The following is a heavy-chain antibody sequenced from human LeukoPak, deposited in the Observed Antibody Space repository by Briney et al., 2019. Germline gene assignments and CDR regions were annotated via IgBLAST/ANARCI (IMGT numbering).Heavy chain of an antibody. CDR1: GYSISSGHY. CDR3: ARVYYDILTGSLFDY. V-gene: IGHV4-38-2*02. Sequence: SETLSLTCTVSGYSISSGHYWGWIRQPPGKRLEWIGSIHSSGTTYYNPTLKSRVIISVDASKNHFSLNLTSVTAADAAVYYCARVYYDILTGSLFDYWGQGTLVTVSS. CDR2: IHSSGTT. D-gene: IGHD3-9*01. J-gene: IGHJ4*02.